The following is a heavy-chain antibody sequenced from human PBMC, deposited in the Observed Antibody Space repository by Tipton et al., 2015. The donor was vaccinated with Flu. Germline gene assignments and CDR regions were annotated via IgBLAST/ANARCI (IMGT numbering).Heavy chain of an antibody. CDR3: ARDRPLRYGGTPVSGNFDS. CDR2: ISGTGGST. Sequence: SLRLPCAASGFSFGSYDMSWVRQAPGKGLEWVSSISGTGGSTYYADAVKGRFTISRDNFKNTLYLQMSSLSAEDTALYYCARDRPLRYGGTPVSGNFDSWGQGTLVTVSS. CDR1: GFSFGSYD. V-gene: IGHV3-23*01. J-gene: IGHJ4*02. D-gene: IGHD4-17*01.